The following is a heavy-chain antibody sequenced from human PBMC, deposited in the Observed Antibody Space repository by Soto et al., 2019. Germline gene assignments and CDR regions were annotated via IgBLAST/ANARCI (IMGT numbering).Heavy chain of an antibody. J-gene: IGHJ4*02. V-gene: IGHV1-46*01. D-gene: IGHD3-22*01. Sequence: QVQLVQSGAEVKKPGASVKVSCKASGYIFTNHYIHWVRQAPGQGLEWMGIINPSGGSTNYLQKFQGRITMTRDTSTSTVYMELSSLRSEDTAVYFGARADYYDSSGFYYDCWGKGSLVTVSS. CDR3: ARADYYDSSGFYYDC. CDR1: GYIFTNHY. CDR2: INPSGGST.